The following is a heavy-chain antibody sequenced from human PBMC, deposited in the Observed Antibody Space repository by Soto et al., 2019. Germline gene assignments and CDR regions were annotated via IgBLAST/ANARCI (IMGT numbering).Heavy chain of an antibody. V-gene: IGHV4-34*01. J-gene: IGHJ2*01. CDR1: GGSFSGYY. CDR2: INDRGSI. D-gene: IGHD3-9*01. CDR3: ARESHDILTGPPWVWYCDL. Sequence: QVQLQQWGAGPLRPLKTLSLTCGVSGGSFSGYYWAWIRQSPGKGLEWIGEINDRGSINYNPSLKSRFSISVDRSKNHYFLTLRSVTAAETAVYYCARESHDILTGPPWVWYCDLWGRGTLVTVSS.